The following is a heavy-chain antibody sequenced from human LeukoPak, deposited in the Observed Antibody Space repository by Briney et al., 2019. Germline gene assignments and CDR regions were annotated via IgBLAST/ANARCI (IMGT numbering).Heavy chain of an antibody. D-gene: IGHD6-19*01. Sequence: GGSLRLSCAASGFPFSNAWMNWVRLAPGKGLEWIGRIKSKADGGTTDYAAPVKGRFTISRDDSKNTLYLQMTSLKTEDTAIYYCAQSQLWGYSSGWLVNWGQGTLVTVSS. CDR3: AQSQLWGYSSGWLVN. CDR2: IKSKADGGTT. V-gene: IGHV3-15*01. CDR1: GFPFSNAW. J-gene: IGHJ4*02.